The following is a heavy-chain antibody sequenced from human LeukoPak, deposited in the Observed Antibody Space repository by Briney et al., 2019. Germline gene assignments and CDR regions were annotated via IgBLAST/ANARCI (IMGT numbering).Heavy chain of an antibody. CDR2: INHSGST. CDR3: ATEYYDFWSGPTYFDY. Sequence: PSETLSLTCAVYGGSFSGYYWSWIRQPPGKGLEWIGEINHSGSTNYNPSLKSRVTISVDTSKNQFSLKLSSVTAADTAVYYCATEYYDFWSGPTYFDYWGQGTLVTVSS. D-gene: IGHD3-3*01. V-gene: IGHV4-34*01. CDR1: GGSFSGYY. J-gene: IGHJ4*02.